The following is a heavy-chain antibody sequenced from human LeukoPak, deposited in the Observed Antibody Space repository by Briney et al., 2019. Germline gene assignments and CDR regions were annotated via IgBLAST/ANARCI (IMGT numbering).Heavy chain of an antibody. J-gene: IGHJ4*02. CDR3: ARAIIAVAGQLDY. CDR2: INHSGST. V-gene: IGHV4-34*01. CDR1: GGSFSGYY. Sequence: SETLSLTRAVYGGSFSGYYWSWIRQPPGKGLEWIGEINHSGSTNYNTSLKSRVTISVDTSKNQFSLKLSSVTAADTAVYYCARAIIAVAGQLDYWGQGTLVTVSS. D-gene: IGHD6-19*01.